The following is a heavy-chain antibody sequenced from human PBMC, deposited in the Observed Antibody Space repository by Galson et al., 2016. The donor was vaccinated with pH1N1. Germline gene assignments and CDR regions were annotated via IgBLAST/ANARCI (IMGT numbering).Heavy chain of an antibody. D-gene: IGHD6-13*01. CDR2: VYYNGKT. J-gene: IGHJ2*01. Sequence: TLSLTCSVSGGSVSRGTYYWSWLRQSPGKRLEWIGYVYYNGKTNYNPSLKSRVNMSIDRSKNQFSLTLRSVTAADTAVYFCTRDPTYSNSWYWYFDLWGRGTLVAVSS. CDR3: TRDPTYSNSWYWYFDL. V-gene: IGHV4-61*01. CDR1: GGSVSRGTYY.